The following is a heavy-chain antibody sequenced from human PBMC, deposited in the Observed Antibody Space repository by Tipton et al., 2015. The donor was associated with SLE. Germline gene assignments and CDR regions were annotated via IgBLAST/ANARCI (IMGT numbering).Heavy chain of an antibody. D-gene: IGHD4-17*01. CDR3: ASSLPPTVTH. J-gene: IGHJ4*02. V-gene: IGHV4-38-2*02. CDR2: IYHSGST. CDR1: GYSISSDYY. Sequence: TLSLTCTVSGYSISSDYYWGWIRQPPGKGLEWIGSIYHSGSTHYNPSLKSRVSISVNTSKNQFSLKLSYVTAADTAIYYCASSLPPTVTHWCQGTLVTVSS.